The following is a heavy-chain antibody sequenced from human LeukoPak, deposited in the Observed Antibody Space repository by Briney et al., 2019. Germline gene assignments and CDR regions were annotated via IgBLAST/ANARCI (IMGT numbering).Heavy chain of an antibody. CDR1: GFTVSSNY. J-gene: IGHJ4*02. Sequence: GGSLRLSCAASGFTVSSNYMSWVRQAPGKGLGWVSLIYSGGTTYYADSVRGRFTISRDNSNNTLYLQMNSLRAEDTAVYYCARDENCSGGSCYSDYWGQGTLVTVSS. V-gene: IGHV3-53*01. CDR2: IYSGGTT. CDR3: ARDENCSGGSCYSDY. D-gene: IGHD2-15*01.